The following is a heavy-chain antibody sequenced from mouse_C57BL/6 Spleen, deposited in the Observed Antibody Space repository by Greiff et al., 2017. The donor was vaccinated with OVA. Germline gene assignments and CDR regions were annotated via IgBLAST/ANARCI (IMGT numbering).Heavy chain of an antibody. CDR2: IDPNSGGT. CDR3: ARSEGYGDWFAY. CDR1: GYTFTSYW. J-gene: IGHJ3*01. D-gene: IGHD1-1*01. Sequence: VQLQQPGAELVKPGASVKLSCKASGYTFTSYWMHWVKQRPGRGLEWIGRIDPNSGGTTYNEKFKSKATLTVDKPSSTAYMQLSSLTSEDSAVYYCARSEGYGDWFAYWGQGTLVTVSA. V-gene: IGHV1-72*01.